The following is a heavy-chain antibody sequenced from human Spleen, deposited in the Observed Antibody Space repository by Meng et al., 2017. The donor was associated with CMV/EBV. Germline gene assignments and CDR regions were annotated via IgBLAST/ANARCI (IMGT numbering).Heavy chain of an antibody. Sequence: GGSLRLSCAASGFTFSSYWMSWVRQAPGKGLEWVANIKQDGSEKYYVDSVKGRFTISRDNAKNSLYLQMNSLRAEDTAVYYCARVIVVVPAATVGWFDPWGQGTLVTVS. V-gene: IGHV3-7*01. J-gene: IGHJ5*02. D-gene: IGHD2-2*01. CDR1: GFTFSSYW. CDR2: IKQDGSEK. CDR3: ARVIVVVPAATVGWFDP.